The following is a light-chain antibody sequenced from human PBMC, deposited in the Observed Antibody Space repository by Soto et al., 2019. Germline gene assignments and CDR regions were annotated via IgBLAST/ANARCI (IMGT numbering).Light chain of an antibody. CDR2: DAS. CDR1: QDITNS. Sequence: DIQMTQSPSSLSASVGDRVTITCQASQDITNSLNWYQQKPGKAPKVLIYDASILETGVPSRFSGSGSGTDFTLTISKLEPEDFAVYYCQQYGRSPGLFTFGPGTKVDIK. J-gene: IGKJ3*01. CDR3: QQYGRSPGLFT. V-gene: IGKV1-33*01.